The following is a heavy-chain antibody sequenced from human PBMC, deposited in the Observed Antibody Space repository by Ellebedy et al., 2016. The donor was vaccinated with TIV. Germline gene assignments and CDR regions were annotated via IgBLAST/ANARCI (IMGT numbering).Heavy chain of an antibody. Sequence: MPGGSLRLSCTVSGGSISSYYWSWIRQPPGKGLEWIGYIYYSGSTNYNPSLKSRVTISVDTSKNQFSLKLSSVTAADTAVYYCASISSGWGKGYWGQGTLVTVSS. CDR3: ASISSGWGKGY. J-gene: IGHJ4*02. CDR1: GGSISSYY. V-gene: IGHV4-59*08. D-gene: IGHD6-19*01. CDR2: IYYSGST.